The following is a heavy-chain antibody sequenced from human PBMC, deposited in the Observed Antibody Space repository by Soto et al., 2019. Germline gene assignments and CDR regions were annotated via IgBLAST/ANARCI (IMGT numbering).Heavy chain of an antibody. D-gene: IGHD4-17*01. Sequence: QVQLVQSGAEVKKPGASVKVSCKASGYTFTSYGISWVRQAPGQGLEGMGWISAYNGNTNYAQKLQGRVTMTTDTSTSTAYMELRSLRSDDTAVYYCARVIRPYGDYERGSMDVWGEGTTVTVSS. J-gene: IGHJ6*04. CDR1: GYTFTSYG. CDR3: ARVIRPYGDYERGSMDV. V-gene: IGHV1-18*01. CDR2: ISAYNGNT.